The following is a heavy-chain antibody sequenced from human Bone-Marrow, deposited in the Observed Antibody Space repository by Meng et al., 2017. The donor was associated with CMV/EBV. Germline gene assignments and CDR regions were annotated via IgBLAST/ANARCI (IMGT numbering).Heavy chain of an antibody. D-gene: IGHD1-26*01. CDR1: GYTFTSYG. J-gene: IGHJ4*02. Sequence: ASVKVSCKASGYTFTSYGISWVRQAPGQGLEWMGWISAYNGNTNYAQKLQGRVTMTTDTSTSTAYMELRSLRSDDTAVYYCARELIGDGSLAFDDWGQGALVAASS. CDR2: ISAYNGNT. V-gene: IGHV1-18*01. CDR3: ARELIGDGSLAFDD.